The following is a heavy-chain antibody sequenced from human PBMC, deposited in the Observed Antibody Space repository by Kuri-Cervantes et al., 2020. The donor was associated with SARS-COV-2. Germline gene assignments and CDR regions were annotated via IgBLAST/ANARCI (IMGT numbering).Heavy chain of an antibody. V-gene: IGHV3-74*01. J-gene: IGHJ6*02. D-gene: IGHD3-3*01. CDR3: ARERYDFWSGLGYYYYGMDV. Sequence: GGSLRLSCAAAGFSFSSYWMHWVRRAPGKWLVWVSPINSDGSSTSYADSVKGRFTISRDNAKNTLYLQMNSLRAEDTAVYYCARERYDFWSGLGYYYYGMDVWGQGTTVTVSS. CDR2: INSDGSST. CDR1: GFSFSSYW.